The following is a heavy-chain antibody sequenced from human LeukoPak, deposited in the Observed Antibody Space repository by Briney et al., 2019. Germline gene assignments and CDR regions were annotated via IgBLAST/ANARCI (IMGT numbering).Heavy chain of an antibody. CDR1: GVSFSGYY. V-gene: IGHV4-34*01. J-gene: IGHJ4*02. CDR2: INQSVST. D-gene: IGHD5-24*01. Sequence: ETLSLTCAVYGVSFSGYYWSWIRQPPGKGLEWLGEINQSVSTNYNPSLKSLSTIPVDTSKNQYYLKLSFVTDAETEVYYCARLTAVEMATMSFDYWGQGTLATVSS. CDR3: ARLTAVEMATMSFDY.